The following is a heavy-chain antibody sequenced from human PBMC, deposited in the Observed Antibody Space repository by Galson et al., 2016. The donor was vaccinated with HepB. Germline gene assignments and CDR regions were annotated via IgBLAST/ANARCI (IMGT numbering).Heavy chain of an antibody. Sequence: SVKVSCKVSGGGFVTYVINWVRQAPGQGLECMGEISPILGIANYAQKFQGRVTITADKPTTTVYMELSSLRSEDTAVYYCARDFIGGEDHGGNSDYWYFDLWGRGTLVAVSS. CDR1: GGGFVTYV. V-gene: IGHV1-69*10. CDR2: ISPILGIA. D-gene: IGHD4-23*01. CDR3: ARDFIGGEDHGGNSDYWYFDL. J-gene: IGHJ2*01.